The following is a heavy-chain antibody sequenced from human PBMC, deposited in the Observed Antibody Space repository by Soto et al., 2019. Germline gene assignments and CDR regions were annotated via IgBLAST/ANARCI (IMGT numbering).Heavy chain of an antibody. V-gene: IGHV3-23*01. D-gene: IGHD2-21*02. J-gene: IGHJ4*01. Sequence: LRLSCAASGFTFSSYAMSWVRQAPGKGLEWVSAISGSGGSTYYADSVKGRFTISRDNSKNTLYLQMNSLRAEDTAVYYCAKDRGGDYYFDDWGHGTRVSVPS. CDR3: AKDRGGDYYFDD. CDR2: ISGSGGST. CDR1: GFTFSSYA.